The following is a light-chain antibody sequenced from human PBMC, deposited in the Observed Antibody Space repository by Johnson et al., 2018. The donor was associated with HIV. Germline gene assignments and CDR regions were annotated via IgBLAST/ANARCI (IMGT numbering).Light chain of an antibody. CDR1: SSNIGNNY. V-gene: IGLV1-51*01. CDR2: DNN. J-gene: IGLJ1*01. Sequence: QSVLSQPPSVSAAPGQKVTISCSGSSSNIGNNYVSWYQQLPGTAPKLLIYDNNKRPSGIPDRFSGSKSGTSATLGITGLQTWDEADYYCGTWHTSLSGGGVFGTGTKVTVL. CDR3: GTWHTSLSGGGV.